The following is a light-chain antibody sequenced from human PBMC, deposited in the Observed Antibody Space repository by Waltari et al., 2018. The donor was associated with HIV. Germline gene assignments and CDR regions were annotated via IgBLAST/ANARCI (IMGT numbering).Light chain of an antibody. CDR3: QQRRTFPPT. J-gene: IGKJ4*01. CDR2: NGS. CDR1: QYIVIF. Sequence: EIVLTQSPATLSLSPGDRATISCRASQYIVIFLGWFQQKPGQPPRLLVYNGSKRATGIPARFTGSGSGTDFTLTISSLEPEDFAFYFCQQRRTFPPTFGGGTKVEIK. V-gene: IGKV3-11*01.